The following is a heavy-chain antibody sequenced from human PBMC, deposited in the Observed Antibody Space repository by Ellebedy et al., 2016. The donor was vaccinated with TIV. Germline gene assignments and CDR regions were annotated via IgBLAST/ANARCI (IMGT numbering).Heavy chain of an antibody. V-gene: IGHV4-30-4*02. Sequence: MPSETLSLTCTVSGGSISSGDWYWSWSRQPPGKGLEWIGYIYYSGSTYYNPSLKSLVTISVDTSKKQFSLKLSSVTAADTAVYYCPRTTTTVTADYWGQGTLVTVSS. CDR3: PRTTTTVTADY. CDR2: IYYSGST. CDR1: GGSISSGDWY. J-gene: IGHJ4*02. D-gene: IGHD4-17*01.